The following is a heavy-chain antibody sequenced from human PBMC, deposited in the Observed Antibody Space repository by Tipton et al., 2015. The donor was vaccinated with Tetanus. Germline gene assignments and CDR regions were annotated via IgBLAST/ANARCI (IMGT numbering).Heavy chain of an antibody. Sequence: TLSLTCAVYGGSFSGYYWSWIRQPPGKGLEWIGEINHSGSTNYNPSLKSRVTISVDTSKNQFSLKLSSVTAADTAVYYCARLRDVNCSGGSCQYYFDYWGQGTLVTVSS. J-gene: IGHJ4*02. D-gene: IGHD2-15*01. CDR2: INHSGST. CDR1: GGSFSGYY. V-gene: IGHV4-34*01. CDR3: ARLRDVNCSGGSCQYYFDY.